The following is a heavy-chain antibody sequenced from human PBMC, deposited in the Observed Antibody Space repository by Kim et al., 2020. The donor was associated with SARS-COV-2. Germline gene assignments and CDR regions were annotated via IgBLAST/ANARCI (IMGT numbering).Heavy chain of an antibody. CDR3: ASRDYDFWSGYYRNWFAP. CDR2: INNSGST. V-gene: IGHV4-34*01. D-gene: IGHD3-3*01. J-gene: IGHJ5*02. Sequence: SETLSLTCAVYGGSFSGYYWSWIRQPPGKGLEWIGEINNSGSTNYNPSLKSRVTISVDTSKNQFSLKLSSVAAADTAAYYCASRDYDFWSGYYRNWFAP. CDR1: GGSFSGYY.